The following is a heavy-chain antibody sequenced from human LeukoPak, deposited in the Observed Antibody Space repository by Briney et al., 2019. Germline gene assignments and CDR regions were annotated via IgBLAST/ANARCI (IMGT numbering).Heavy chain of an antibody. V-gene: IGHV4-59*01. CDR3: ARDLVAAAGNWFDP. J-gene: IGHJ5*02. Sequence: SETLSLTCTVSGVSISSYYWSWIRQPAGKGLEWIGYIYYSGSTNYNPSLKSRVTISVDTSKNQFSLKLSSVTAADTAVYYCARDLVAAAGNWFDPWGQGTLVTVSS. CDR1: GVSISSYY. D-gene: IGHD6-13*01. CDR2: IYYSGST.